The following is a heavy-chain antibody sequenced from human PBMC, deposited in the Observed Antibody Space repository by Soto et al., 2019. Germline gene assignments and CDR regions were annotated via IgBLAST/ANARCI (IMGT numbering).Heavy chain of an antibody. D-gene: IGHD2-15*01. CDR2: IKEDGSEK. Sequence: PGGSLRLSCAASGFTFSNYLMTWVRQAPGKGLEWVANIKEDGSEKHYVDSVKGRFTISRDNAKNSLYLQMNSLRVEDTAVYFCSRDVVVGAKALNYWGQGALVTVYS. CDR3: SRDVVVGAKALNY. V-gene: IGHV3-7*01. CDR1: GFTFSNYL. J-gene: IGHJ4*02.